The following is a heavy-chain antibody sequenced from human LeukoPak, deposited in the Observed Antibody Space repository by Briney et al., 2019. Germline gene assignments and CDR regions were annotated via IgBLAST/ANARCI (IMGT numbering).Heavy chain of an antibody. CDR2: IYYSGST. D-gene: IGHD2-15*01. Sequence: PSETLSLTCTVSGGSISSYYWSWIRQPPGKALEWIGYIYYSGSTNYNPSLKSRVTISVDTSKNQFSLKLSSVTAADTAVYYCARRYRSGGTCYGDYWGQGTLVTVSS. CDR3: ARRYRSGGTCYGDY. V-gene: IGHV4-59*08. J-gene: IGHJ4*02. CDR1: GGSISSYY.